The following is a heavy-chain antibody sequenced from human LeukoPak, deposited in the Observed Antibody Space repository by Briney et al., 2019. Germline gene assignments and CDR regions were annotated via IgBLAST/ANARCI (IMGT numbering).Heavy chain of an antibody. CDR2: IYSGGST. CDR1: GFTVSSNY. CDR3: AKLPLPPYSSSCCDY. Sequence: GGSLRLSCAASGFTVSSNYMIWVRQAPGKGLEWVSVIYSGGSTYYADSVKGRFTISRDNSKNTLYLQMNSLRAEDKAVYFCAKLPLPPYSSSCCDYWGQGTLVTVSS. J-gene: IGHJ4*02. D-gene: IGHD6-13*01. V-gene: IGHV3-53*01.